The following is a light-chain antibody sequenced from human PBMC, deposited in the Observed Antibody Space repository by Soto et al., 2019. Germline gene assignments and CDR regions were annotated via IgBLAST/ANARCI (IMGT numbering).Light chain of an antibody. CDR1: RDIGSD. Sequence: QMPKAPSALSASVGDRITLTCRASRDIGSDLSWYQQKPGKAPTLLIYAASNLQSGVPSRFRGSRSGTEFTLTISSLQSEDFAVYYCQQYNNWPPWTFGQGTKVDI. V-gene: IGKV1-6*01. CDR2: AAS. J-gene: IGKJ1*01. CDR3: QQYNNWPPWT.